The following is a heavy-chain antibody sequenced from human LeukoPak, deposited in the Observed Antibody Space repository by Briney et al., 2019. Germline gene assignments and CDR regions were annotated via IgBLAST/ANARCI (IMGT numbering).Heavy chain of an antibody. CDR3: ARVLGSSGSHPHY. D-gene: IGHD3-22*01. V-gene: IGHV3-7*01. CDR2: IKQDGSEK. CDR1: GFTFTSYW. J-gene: IGHJ4*02. Sequence: GGSLRLSCAASGFTFTSYWMSWVRQAPGKGLEWVANIKQDGSEKYYVDSVKGRFTISRDNAKNSLYLQMNSVIAEDTAVYYCARVLGSSGSHPHYWGQGTLVIVSS.